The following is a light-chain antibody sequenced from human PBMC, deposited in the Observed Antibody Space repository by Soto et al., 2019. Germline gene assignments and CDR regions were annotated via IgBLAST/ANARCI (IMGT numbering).Light chain of an antibody. CDR1: SSDVGGYNY. CDR2: EVS. V-gene: IGLV2-8*01. CDR3: CSYGGRNALV. Sequence: QSALTQPPSASGSPGQTVTISCTGTSSDVGGYNYVCCYQQHPGKPPKLMIYEVSKRPSVVPERFSGSKAGNTASRTVSCLQAEEEADYSGCSYGGRNALVFGGGTPLTVL. J-gene: IGLJ2*01.